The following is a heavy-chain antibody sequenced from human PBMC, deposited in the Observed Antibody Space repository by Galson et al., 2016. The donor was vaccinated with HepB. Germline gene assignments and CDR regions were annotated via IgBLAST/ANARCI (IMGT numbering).Heavy chain of an antibody. Sequence: SLRLSCAASGFTFSSYGMHWVRQAPGKGLEWVAVIWYDGSNKYYADSVKGRFTISRDNSKNTLYLQMNSLRVEDTAVYYCTRRTRGSPDYWGQGTLVTVSS. V-gene: IGHV3-33*01. D-gene: IGHD3-16*01. CDR2: IWYDGSNK. CDR3: TRRTRGSPDY. J-gene: IGHJ4*02. CDR1: GFTFSSYG.